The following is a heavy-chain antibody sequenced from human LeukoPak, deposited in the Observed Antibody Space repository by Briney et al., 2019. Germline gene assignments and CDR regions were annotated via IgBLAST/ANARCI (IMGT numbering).Heavy chain of an antibody. CDR2: IDSDESRA. D-gene: IGHD2-21*02. V-gene: IGHV3-74*03. CDR3: ARSPNCGGDCS. Sequence: GGPLRLLCAVSGLIFSSYWMHWVRQATGKGLVWVSRIDSDESRAMYAAAVKGRFTISRDNAKNTLYLQMNSLRAEDTAVYYCARSPNCGGDCSWGQGTLVTVSS. J-gene: IGHJ5*02. CDR1: GLIFSSYW.